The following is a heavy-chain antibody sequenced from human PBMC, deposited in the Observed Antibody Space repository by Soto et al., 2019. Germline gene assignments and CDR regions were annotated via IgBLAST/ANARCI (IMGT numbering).Heavy chain of an antibody. CDR2: ISGSGGTT. CDR1: GFTFSTYA. CDR3: AKASVGNDY. V-gene: IGHV3-23*01. D-gene: IGHD6-13*01. J-gene: IGHJ4*02. Sequence: EVQLLESGGGLVQPGGSLRLSCVASGFTFSTYAMSWVRQAPGKGLEWVSAISGSGGTTYYADSVEGRFTISRDNSKNTLYLQMNSLRAEDTAIYSCAKASVGNDYWGQGTLVSVSS.